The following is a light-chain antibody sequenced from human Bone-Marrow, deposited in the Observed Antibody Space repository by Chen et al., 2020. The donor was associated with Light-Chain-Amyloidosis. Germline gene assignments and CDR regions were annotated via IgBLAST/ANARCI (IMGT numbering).Light chain of an antibody. Sequence: QAALTQPRSVSASPVHSVSISRTGTSSDVGAYNYVSWYQQHPGKAPKLIIYYIRGRPSGVPDRFSCSKSGNTASLTISGLQAEDEADYYCCSYAGSYTRVFGTGTKVTVL. CDR1: SSDVGAYNY. CDR2: YIR. V-gene: IGLV2-11*01. J-gene: IGLJ1*01. CDR3: CSYAGSYTRV.